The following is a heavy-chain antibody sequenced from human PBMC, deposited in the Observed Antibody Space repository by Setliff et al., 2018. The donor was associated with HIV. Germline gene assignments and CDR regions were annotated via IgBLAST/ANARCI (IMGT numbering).Heavy chain of an antibody. CDR3: AGEMAPAARLPNVGGPPPPGYYHYMDV. Sequence: SETLSLTCIVSRGSISSTSHYWGWVRQSPGRRLEWIGSIYYSGRTYYNPSLKSRVTMSVDTSTNQFSLDLTSVTAADTAVYFCAGEMAPAARLPNVGGPPPPGYYHYMDVWGKGTTVTAP. J-gene: IGHJ6*03. V-gene: IGHV4-39*07. D-gene: IGHD2-8*01. CDR2: IYYSGRT. CDR1: RGSISSTSHY.